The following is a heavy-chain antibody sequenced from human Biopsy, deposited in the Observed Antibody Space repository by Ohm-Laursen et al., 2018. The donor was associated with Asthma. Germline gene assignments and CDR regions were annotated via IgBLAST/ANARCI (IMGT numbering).Heavy chain of an antibody. J-gene: IGHJ6*02. V-gene: IGHV1-18*01. CDR1: GYTFNSAG. D-gene: IGHD2-15*01. CDR2: ISVYNGNT. CDR3: ARAEDHSHYYGIDV. Sequence: ASVKVSCKTSGYTFNSAGITWVRQAPGQGLEWMGWISVYNGNTKVAQKLQDRVTMITDTSTSTAYMELRSLRSDDTAVYFCARAEDHSHYYGIDVWGQGTTVTVS.